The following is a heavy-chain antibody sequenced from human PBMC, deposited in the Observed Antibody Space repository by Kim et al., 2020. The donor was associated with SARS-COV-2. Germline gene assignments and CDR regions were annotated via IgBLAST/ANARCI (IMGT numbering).Heavy chain of an antibody. CDR1: GYTFTSYY. D-gene: IGHD5-12*01. V-gene: IGHV1-46*01. CDR3: ARDRVLLRPRENYFDD. Sequence: ASVKVSCKASGYTFTSYYMHWVRQSPGQGLEWMGIINPSGGSTSYAQKFQGRVTMTRDTSTSTVCMELSSLRSEDTAVYYCARDRVLLRPRENYFDDWGQGTLVTVSS. J-gene: IGHJ4*02. CDR2: INPSGGST.